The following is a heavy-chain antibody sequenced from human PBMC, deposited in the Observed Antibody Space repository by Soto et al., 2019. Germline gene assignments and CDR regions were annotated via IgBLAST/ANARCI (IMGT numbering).Heavy chain of an antibody. CDR1: GFTFGDYA. J-gene: IGHJ4*02. CDR3: TRGVHCSSTSCFDY. CDR2: IRSKAYGGTT. D-gene: IGHD2-2*01. V-gene: IGHV3-49*04. Sequence: GGSLRLSCTASGFTFGDYAMSWVRQAPGKGLEWVGFIRSKAYGGTTEYAASVKGRFTISRDDSKSIAYLQMNSLKTEDTAVYYCTRGVHCSSTSCFDYWGQGTLVTVSS.